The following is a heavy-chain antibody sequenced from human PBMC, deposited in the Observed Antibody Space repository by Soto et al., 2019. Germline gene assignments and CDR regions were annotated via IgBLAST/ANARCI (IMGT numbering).Heavy chain of an antibody. D-gene: IGHD3-22*01. CDR1: GFTFSSYW. CDR3: ARDYDSSGYNSGY. Sequence: EVQLVESGGGLVQPGGSLRLSCAASGFTFSSYWMHWIRQVPGKGLVWVSRINSEGYSTLYAYSVKGRFTISRDNAKHTLYLQMNSLRVEDTAVYYCARDYDSSGYNSGYWGQGTLVTVSS. V-gene: IGHV3-74*01. CDR2: INSEGYST. J-gene: IGHJ4*02.